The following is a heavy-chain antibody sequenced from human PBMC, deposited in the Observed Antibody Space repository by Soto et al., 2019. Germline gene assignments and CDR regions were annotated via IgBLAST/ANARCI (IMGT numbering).Heavy chain of an antibody. D-gene: IGHD3-22*01. CDR2: IYYSGST. V-gene: IGHV4-61*01. J-gene: IGHJ5*02. CDR3: ARRKTYYYDSSGYSDWFDP. Sequence: SETLSLTCTVSGGSVSSGSYYWSWIRQPPGKGLEWIGYIYYSGSTNYNPSLKSRVTISVDTSKNQFSLKLSSVTAADTAVYYCARRKTYYYDSSGYSDWFDPWGQGTLVPVSS. CDR1: GGSVSSGSYY.